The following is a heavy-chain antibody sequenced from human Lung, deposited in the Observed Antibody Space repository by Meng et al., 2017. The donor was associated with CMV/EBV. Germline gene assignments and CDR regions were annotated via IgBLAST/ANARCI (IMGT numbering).Heavy chain of an antibody. V-gene: IGHV4-34*01. CDR2: INHSGST. D-gene: IGHD2-2*01. CDR1: GGSFSGYF. CDR3: ARGTVTSRVIVPPFAIKIVYGMDV. J-gene: IGHJ6*02. Sequence: GSLRLSCAVYGGSFSGYFWSWIRQPPGKGLEWIGEINHSGSTNYNPSLKSRVTISVGTSKNQFFLKLSSVTAADTAVYYCARGTVTSRVIVPPFAIKIVYGMDVWGQGTTVTVSS.